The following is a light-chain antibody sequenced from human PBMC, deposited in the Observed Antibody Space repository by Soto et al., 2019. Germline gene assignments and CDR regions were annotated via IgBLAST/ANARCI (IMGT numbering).Light chain of an antibody. V-gene: IGKV3-11*01. CDR1: QSVTTF. Sequence: EIVLTQSPVTLSLSPGERATLSCRASQSVTTFLAWYQQKPGQAPRLLIYDASKRATGIPARFSGSGSGTDFTLTIRSLEREDFAVYYCHQRTNWPLTFGGGTKVEIK. J-gene: IGKJ4*01. CDR2: DAS. CDR3: HQRTNWPLT.